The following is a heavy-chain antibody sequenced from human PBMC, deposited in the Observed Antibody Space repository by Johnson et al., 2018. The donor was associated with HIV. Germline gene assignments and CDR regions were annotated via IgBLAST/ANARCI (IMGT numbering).Heavy chain of an antibody. J-gene: IGHJ3*02. Sequence: MLLVESGGGLVQPGGSLRLSCAASGFTFDDYGMSWVRQAPGKGLEWVSGINWNGGSTGYADSVKGRFTISRDNAKNSLYLQMNSLRDTDTALYYCAREVSDNGNQVPAVDIWGQGTMVTISS. CDR2: INWNGGST. CDR1: GFTFDDYG. D-gene: IGHD1-14*01. V-gene: IGHV3-20*04. CDR3: AREVSDNGNQVPAVDI.